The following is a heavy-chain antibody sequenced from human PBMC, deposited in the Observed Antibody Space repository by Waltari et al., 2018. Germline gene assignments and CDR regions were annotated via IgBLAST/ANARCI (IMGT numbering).Heavy chain of an antibody. V-gene: IGHV3-30*01. CDR2: ISYDGSDK. D-gene: IGHD4-17*01. CDR3: VRDSQTAVTSFDY. Sequence: QVYLEESGGGVVQPGRSLRLPCAVSGFTFNNYAMHWVRQAPGKGLEWVSRISYDGSDKYYADSVKGRFTISRDNSEHTLYLQMNSLRTEDTAIYYCVRDSQTAVTSFDYWGQGTLVTVSS. CDR1: GFTFNNYA. J-gene: IGHJ4*02.